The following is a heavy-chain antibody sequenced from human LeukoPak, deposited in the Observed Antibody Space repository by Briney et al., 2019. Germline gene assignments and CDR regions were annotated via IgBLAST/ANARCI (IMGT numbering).Heavy chain of an antibody. D-gene: IGHD6-13*01. CDR1: GFTFSTYR. Sequence: PGGSLRLSCAVSGFTFSTYRMNWVRQAPGKGLEWVSSITSSSSYIYYADSLKGRFTISRDNAKNSLYLQMNSLRAEDTAVYYCARASAGTLDLLDYWGQGTLVTVPS. CDR2: ITSSSSYI. V-gene: IGHV3-21*01. CDR3: ARASAGTLDLLDY. J-gene: IGHJ4*02.